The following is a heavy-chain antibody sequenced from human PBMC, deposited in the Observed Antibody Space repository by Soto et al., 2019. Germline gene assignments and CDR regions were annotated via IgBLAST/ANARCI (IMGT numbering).Heavy chain of an antibody. CDR2: IHYSGTT. V-gene: IGHV4-59*01. D-gene: IGHD6-13*01. CDR1: GGSMRNYF. CDR3: AAGEASSRNLAPYYLDF. J-gene: IGHJ4*02. Sequence: LSLTCTVSGGSMRNYFWTWIRQPPGKGLEWIGYIHYSGTTSFFPSYNPSLRSRVTISEDTSKNQFSLKLLSVTTADTAVYFCAAGEASSRNLAPYYLDFWGQGTQVTVSS.